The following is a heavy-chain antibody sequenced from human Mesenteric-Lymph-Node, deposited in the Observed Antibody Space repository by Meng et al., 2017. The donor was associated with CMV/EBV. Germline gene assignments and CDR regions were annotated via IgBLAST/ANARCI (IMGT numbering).Heavy chain of an antibody. CDR3: ARDLRGGYQGMGEFRNNWFDP. CDR1: HY. D-gene: IGHD3-16*01. Sequence: HYIHWVRQATGQGLEWMGWMNPNSGNTGYAQKFQGRVTMTRNTSISTAYMELSSLRSEDTAVYYCARDLRGGYQGMGEFRNNWFDPWGQGTLVTVSS. V-gene: IGHV1-8*01. CDR2: MNPNSGNT. J-gene: IGHJ5*02.